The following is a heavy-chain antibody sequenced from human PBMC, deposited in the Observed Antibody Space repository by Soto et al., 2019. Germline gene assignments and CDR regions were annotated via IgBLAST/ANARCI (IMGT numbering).Heavy chain of an antibody. J-gene: IGHJ4*02. D-gene: IGHD3-16*01. CDR3: AKDRLAGGFDY. Sequence: SLRLSCAASGFTFSNYSMSWFRQAPGKGLEWVSLVSATAGTTYYTDSVKGRFTISRDNSRNTVYLQMNSLRADDTAVYYCAKDRLAGGFDYWGQGTLVTVSS. V-gene: IGHV3-23*01. CDR1: GFTFSNYS. CDR2: VSATAGTT.